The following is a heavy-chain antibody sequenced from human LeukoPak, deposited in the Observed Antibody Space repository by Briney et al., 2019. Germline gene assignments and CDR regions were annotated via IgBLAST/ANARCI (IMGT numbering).Heavy chain of an antibody. D-gene: IGHD3/OR15-3a*01. CDR1: GYTLTELS. CDR3: ARGIWTATSVQYYLDY. V-gene: IGHV1-24*01. CDR2: FDPEDGET. J-gene: IGHJ4*02. Sequence: ASVTVSCKVSGYTLTELSIHWVRQAPGKGLEWMGGFDPEDGETIYPQKFQGRVTMTEDTSTDTAYMELSSLRSEDTAVYYCARGIWTATSVQYYLDYWGQGTLVTVSS.